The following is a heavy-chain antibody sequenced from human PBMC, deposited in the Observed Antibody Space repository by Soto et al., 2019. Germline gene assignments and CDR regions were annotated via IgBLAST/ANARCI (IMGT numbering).Heavy chain of an antibody. CDR3: GRSYYYDSSGYYPFDY. V-gene: IGHV1-69*13. J-gene: IGHJ4*02. CDR2: IIPIFGTA. D-gene: IGHD3-22*01. Sequence: SVKVSCKASGGTFSSYAISWVRQAPGQGLEWMGGIIPIFGTANYAQKFQGRVTITADESTSTAYMELSSLRSEDTAVYYCGRSYYYDSSGYYPFDYWGQGTLVTVSS. CDR1: GGTFSSYA.